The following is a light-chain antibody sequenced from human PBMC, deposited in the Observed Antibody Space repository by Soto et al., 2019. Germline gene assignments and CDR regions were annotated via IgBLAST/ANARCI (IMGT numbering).Light chain of an antibody. V-gene: IGLV6-57*04. CDR1: SGSIASNY. Sequence: NFMLTQPNSGSESSGKTVTISCTRSSGSIASNYVQWCQQRPGSAPTTVIYEDDQRPSGVPDRFSGSIDTSSNSASLTISGLKTEDEADYYCQSYDSNDHGVFGGGTKLTVL. CDR2: EDD. CDR3: QSYDSNDHGV. J-gene: IGLJ2*01.